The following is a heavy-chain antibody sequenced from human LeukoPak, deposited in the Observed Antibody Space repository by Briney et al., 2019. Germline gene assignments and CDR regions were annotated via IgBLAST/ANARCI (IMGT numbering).Heavy chain of an antibody. Sequence: GGSLRLSCAASGFTFSSYSMNWVRQAPGKGLEGVSSISSSSSYIYYADSVKGRFTISRDNAKNSLYLQMNSLRAEDTAVYYCARDRSAGYCSSTSCYGHYFDYWGQGTLVTVSS. V-gene: IGHV3-21*01. CDR2: ISSSSSYI. CDR3: ARDRSAGYCSSTSCYGHYFDY. J-gene: IGHJ4*02. CDR1: GFTFSSYS. D-gene: IGHD2-2*01.